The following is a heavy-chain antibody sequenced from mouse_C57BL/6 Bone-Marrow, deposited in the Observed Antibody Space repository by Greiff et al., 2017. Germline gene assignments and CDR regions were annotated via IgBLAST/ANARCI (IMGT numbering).Heavy chain of an antibody. CDR1: GFTFSDYG. CDR2: ISSGSSTI. V-gene: IGHV5-17*01. Sequence: EVKVEESGGGLVKPGGSLKLSCAASGFTFSDYGMHWVRQAPEKGLEWVAYISSGSSTIYYADTVKGRFTISRDHAKNTLFLQMTSLRSEDTAMYYCARKGRGKRGYYYAMDFWGQGTSVTVSS. D-gene: IGHD2-1*01. J-gene: IGHJ4*01. CDR3: ARKGRGKRGYYYAMDF.